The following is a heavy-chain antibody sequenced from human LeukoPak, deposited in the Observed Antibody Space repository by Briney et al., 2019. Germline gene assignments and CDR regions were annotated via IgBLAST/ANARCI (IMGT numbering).Heavy chain of an antibody. V-gene: IGHV4-34*01. CDR3: ARPKKYTIALDY. Sequence: PSETLSLTCAVYGGSFSGYYWSWIRQPPGKGLEWIGEINRSGSTNYNPSLKSRVTISVDTSKNQFSLKLSSVTAADTAVYYCARPKKYTIALDYWGQGTLVTVSS. CDR2: INRSGST. D-gene: IGHD2-2*02. J-gene: IGHJ4*02. CDR1: GGSFSGYY.